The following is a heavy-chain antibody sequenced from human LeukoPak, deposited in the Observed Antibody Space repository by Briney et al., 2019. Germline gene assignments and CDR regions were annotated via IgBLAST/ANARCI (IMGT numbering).Heavy chain of an antibody. D-gene: IGHD3-22*01. J-gene: IGHJ4*02. CDR3: ASTGDYYDSSGYYYLDY. Sequence: ASVKVSCEASGYTFTSYYMHWVRQAPGQGLEWMGIINPSGGSTSYAQKFQGRVTMTRDMSTSTVYMELSSLRSEDTAVYYCASTGDYYDSSGYYYLDYWGQGTLVTVSS. CDR1: GYTFTSYY. V-gene: IGHV1-46*01. CDR2: INPSGGST.